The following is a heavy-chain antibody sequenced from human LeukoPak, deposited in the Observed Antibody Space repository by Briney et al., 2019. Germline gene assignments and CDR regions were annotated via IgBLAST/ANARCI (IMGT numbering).Heavy chain of an antibody. Sequence: PSETLSLTCTVSGVSISTGSYYWSWIRQPAGKGLEWIGRIYSSGSTNYSPSFKSRVTISVDTSKNQFSLNLSSVTAADTAVYYCARGEYASSAYWGYYFENWGQGTLVTVSS. CDR1: GVSISTGSYY. CDR2: IYSSGST. V-gene: IGHV4-61*02. J-gene: IGHJ4*02. D-gene: IGHD3-22*01. CDR3: ARGEYASSAYWGYYFEN.